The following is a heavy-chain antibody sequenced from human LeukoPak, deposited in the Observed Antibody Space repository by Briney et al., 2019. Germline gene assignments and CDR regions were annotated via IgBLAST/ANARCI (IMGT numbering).Heavy chain of an antibody. J-gene: IGHJ6*03. CDR3: ARQTLDFWSGYTPNYYYYMDV. CDR2: IYSGGST. Sequence: GGSLRLSCAASGFTVSSNYMSWVRQAPGKGLEWVSVIYSGGSTYYADSVKGRFTISRDNSKNTLYLQMNSLRAEDTAVYYCARQTLDFWSGYTPNYYYYMDVWGKGTTVTVSS. D-gene: IGHD3-3*01. V-gene: IGHV3-53*01. CDR1: GFTVSSNY.